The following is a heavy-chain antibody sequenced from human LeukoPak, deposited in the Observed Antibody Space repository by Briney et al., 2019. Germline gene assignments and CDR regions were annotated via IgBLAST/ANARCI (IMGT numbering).Heavy chain of an antibody. Sequence: GGSLRLSCAASGFTFSSYGMHWVRQAPGKGLEWVALIWYDGSNKYYTDSAKGRLTISRDNSKNTLYLQMNSLRAEDTAIYYCAREGPRGNSQFDYWGQGTLVTVSS. V-gene: IGHV3-33*01. J-gene: IGHJ4*02. CDR2: IWYDGSNK. CDR3: AREGPRGNSQFDY. CDR1: GFTFSSYG.